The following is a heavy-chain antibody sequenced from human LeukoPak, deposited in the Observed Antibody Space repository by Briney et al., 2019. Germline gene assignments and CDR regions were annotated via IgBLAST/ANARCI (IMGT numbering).Heavy chain of an antibody. CDR2: IIPIFGTA. V-gene: IGHV1-69*13. J-gene: IGHJ6*02. CDR1: GGTFSSYA. Sequence: SVKVSCKASGGTFSSYAISWVRQAPGQGLEWMGGIIPIFGTANYAQKSQGRVTITADESTSTAYMELSSLRSEDTAVYYCARGCSSTSCYGYAGDYYYGMDVWGQGTTVTVSS. D-gene: IGHD2-2*01. CDR3: ARGCSSTSCYGYAGDYYYGMDV.